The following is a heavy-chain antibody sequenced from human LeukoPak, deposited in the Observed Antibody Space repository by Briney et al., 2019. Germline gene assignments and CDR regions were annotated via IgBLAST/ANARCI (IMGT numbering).Heavy chain of an antibody. J-gene: IGHJ4*02. CDR3: PTDFIVFWCGDLKGGDY. Sequence: GGSLRLACTASGFSFGSAWMRWVRQVPGKGLEWLGRMKGNVDGATTDYAEPVEGRFTISRDDSRNTRYLEMRSLKTEDTALYYCPTDFIVFWCGDLKGGDYWGQGTLVTVSS. V-gene: IGHV3-15*05. CDR1: GFSFGSAW. D-gene: IGHD3-10*01. CDR2: MKGNVDGATT.